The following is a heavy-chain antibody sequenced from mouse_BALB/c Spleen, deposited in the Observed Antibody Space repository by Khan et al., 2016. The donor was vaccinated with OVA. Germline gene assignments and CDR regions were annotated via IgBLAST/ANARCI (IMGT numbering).Heavy chain of an antibody. V-gene: IGHV10-1*02. J-gene: IGHJ3*01. CDR2: IRSKSNNYAT. CDR1: GFTFNTYA. CDR3: VSSSWFGN. Sequence: EVQLVETGGGLVQSKGSLKLSCAASGFTFNTYAMNWVRQAPGQGLEWVARIRSKSNNYATYSADSVKDRFTISRDDSQSMLYLQMNNLKTEDTAMYYYVSSSWFGNWGQGTMVTVSA. D-gene: IGHD1-1*01.